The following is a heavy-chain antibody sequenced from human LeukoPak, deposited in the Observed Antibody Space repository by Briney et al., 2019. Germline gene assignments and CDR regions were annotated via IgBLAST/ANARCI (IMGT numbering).Heavy chain of an antibody. D-gene: IGHD1-26*01. V-gene: IGHV3-23*01. CDR3: AKHLGWELPADAY. CDR1: GFTFKNYV. Sequence: GGSLRLSCVASGFTFKNYVMNWVRQAPGKGLEWLATIYGSGVSISYADSVKGRFTISRDNSNNTLYLQMNSLRAEDTAMYYCAKHLGWELPADAYLGQGILVTVSS. J-gene: IGHJ4*02. CDR2: IYGSGVSI.